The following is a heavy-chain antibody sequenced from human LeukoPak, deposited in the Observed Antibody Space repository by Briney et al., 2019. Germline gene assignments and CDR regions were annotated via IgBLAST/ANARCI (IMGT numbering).Heavy chain of an antibody. Sequence: SVKVSCKASGGSFSNSAMSWVRQAPGQGLEWMGAIIPSFNTTDYAQKFQGRVTITADESTSTVYLNLSSLRPDDAAVYFCATTLIHGKYSSDDAFDFWGQGTVVSVSS. CDR1: GGSFSNSA. V-gene: IGHV1-69*01. J-gene: IGHJ3*01. D-gene: IGHD1-26*01. CDR3: ATTLIHGKYSSDDAFDF. CDR2: IIPSFNTT.